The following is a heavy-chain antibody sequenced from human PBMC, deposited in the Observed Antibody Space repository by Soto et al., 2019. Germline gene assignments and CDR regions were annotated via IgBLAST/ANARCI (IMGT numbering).Heavy chain of an antibody. V-gene: IGHV3-30*03. CDR2: SSYDGGKE. CDR1: GFTFSTYD. Sequence: QVQLVESGGGVVLPGRSLRVSCAASGFTFSTYDMHWVRQAPGKGLEWVAFSSYDGGKEFYADSVKARFTTPRDHSQNTMDLEMNNLRHDDTAVYWCARGATSLIAGVGVSPSFDPLGQGNLVTVSS. CDR3: ARGATSLIAGVGVSPSFDP. D-gene: IGHD2-21*01. J-gene: IGHJ5*02.